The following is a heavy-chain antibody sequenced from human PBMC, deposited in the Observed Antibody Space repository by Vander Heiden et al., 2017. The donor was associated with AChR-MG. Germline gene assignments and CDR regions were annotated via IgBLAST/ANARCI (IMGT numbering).Heavy chain of an antibody. CDR2: ISGSGGSP. V-gene: IGHV3-23*01. D-gene: IGHD1-26*01. CDR3: AKDQIVGATVDY. Sequence: EVQLLESGRGVVQPGGSLRLSCAASGFTVSSYAMSWVRQVPGKGLGWVSAISGSGGSPYYADSVKGRFTISRDNSKNTLYLQMNSLRAEDTAVYYCAKDQIVGATVDYWGQGTLVTVSS. J-gene: IGHJ4*02. CDR1: GFTVSSYA.